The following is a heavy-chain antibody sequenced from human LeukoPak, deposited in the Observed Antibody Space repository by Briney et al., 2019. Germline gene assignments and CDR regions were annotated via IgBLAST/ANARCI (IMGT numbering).Heavy chain of an antibody. V-gene: IGHV3-53*01. Sequence: GGSLRLSCAASGFTVSTNYMNWVRQAPGKGLEWVSILYSGSDTYYADSVKGRFTISRDDSRNTLFLHMTSLKAEDTAIYYCARVGDHFHWFLDLWGRGTLVAVSS. J-gene: IGHJ2*01. CDR2: LYSGSDT. D-gene: IGHD2-21*01. CDR1: GFTVSTNY. CDR3: ARVGDHFHWFLDL.